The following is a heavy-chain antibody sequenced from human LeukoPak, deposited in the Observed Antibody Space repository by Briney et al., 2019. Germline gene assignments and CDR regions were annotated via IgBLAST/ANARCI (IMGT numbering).Heavy chain of an antibody. V-gene: IGHV4-4*02. CDR3: AREGGPYRPLDY. J-gene: IGHJ4*02. Sequence: SGTLSLTCGVSGGSITNTNYWTWVRQPPGKGLEWIGEVNLQGSTNYNPSLMGRVAVAVDTSENHISLQLTSVTAADTAVYYCAREGGPYRPLDYSGQGTLVTVSS. CDR1: GGSITNTNY. CDR2: VNLQGST.